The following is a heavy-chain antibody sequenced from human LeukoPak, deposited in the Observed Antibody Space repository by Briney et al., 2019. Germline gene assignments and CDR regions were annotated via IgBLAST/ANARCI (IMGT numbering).Heavy chain of an antibody. CDR1: GYTFTVYH. V-gene: IGHV1-2*07. D-gene: IGHD2-15*01. CDR3: ATYCRGGSCYFY. CDR2: INPNSGGT. J-gene: IGHJ4*02. Sequence: GASVTVSCTASGYTFTVYHMYWVRQAPGLGLEGMGWINPNSGGTNYEHKFEGRVTMTTDTSISTAYMELSSLRSDDTAVYYCATYCRGGSCYFYWGQGTLVTVSS.